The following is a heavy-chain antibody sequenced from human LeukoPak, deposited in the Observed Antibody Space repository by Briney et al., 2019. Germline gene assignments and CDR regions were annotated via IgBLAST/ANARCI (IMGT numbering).Heavy chain of an antibody. Sequence: SETLSLTCTVSGGSISSSSYYWGWIRQPPGKGLEWIGSINYSGRTYYNPSLKSRVTISIDTSKNQLSLKLTSVTAADTAVYYCARDPSDLRLPPAPRGPDYWGQGTLVTVSS. V-gene: IGHV4-39*07. CDR2: INYSGRT. CDR3: ARDPSDLRLPPAPRGPDY. CDR1: GGSISSSSYY. D-gene: IGHD2-2*01. J-gene: IGHJ4*02.